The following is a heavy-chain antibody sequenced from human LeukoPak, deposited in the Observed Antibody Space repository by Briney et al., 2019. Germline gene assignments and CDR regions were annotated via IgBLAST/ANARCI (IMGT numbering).Heavy chain of an antibody. V-gene: IGHV3-30*03. D-gene: IGHD3-16*01. Sequence: GGSLRLSCAASAFTFSTFGMHWVRQAPGKGLEWVAVISYDGSDKYYADSVKGRFTISRDNSKNTLYLQMNSLRAEDTAMYYCVRGKSYGIYWGQGTLVTVSS. CDR3: VRGKSYGIY. CDR1: AFTFSTFG. CDR2: ISYDGSDK. J-gene: IGHJ4*02.